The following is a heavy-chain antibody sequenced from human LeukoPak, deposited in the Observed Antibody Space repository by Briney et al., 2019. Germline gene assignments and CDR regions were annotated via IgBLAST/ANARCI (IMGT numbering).Heavy chain of an antibody. CDR1: GGSFSGYY. Sequence: SETRSLTCAVYGGSFSGYYWSWIRQPPGKGLEWIGEINHSGSTNYNPSLKSRVTISVDASKNQFSLKLSSVTAADTAVYYCARGLPRRNYYDSSGYYSYYFDYWGQGTLVTVSS. D-gene: IGHD3-22*01. CDR3: ARGLPRRNYYDSSGYYSYYFDY. V-gene: IGHV4-34*01. J-gene: IGHJ4*02. CDR2: INHSGST.